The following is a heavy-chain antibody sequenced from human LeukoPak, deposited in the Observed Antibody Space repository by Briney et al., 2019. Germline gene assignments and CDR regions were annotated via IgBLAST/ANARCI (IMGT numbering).Heavy chain of an antibody. V-gene: IGHV1-18*01. J-gene: IGHJ4*02. D-gene: IGHD6-19*01. Sequence: GASVKVSCKASGYTFTSSGISWVRQAPGQGLEWMGWISTYTGYSKYAQNLQGRVTMTADTSTSTAYMELSSLRSDDTAMYYCAKNSSGGYSDYWGQGTLLTVSS. CDR2: ISTYTGYS. CDR1: GYTFTSSG. CDR3: AKNSSGGYSDY.